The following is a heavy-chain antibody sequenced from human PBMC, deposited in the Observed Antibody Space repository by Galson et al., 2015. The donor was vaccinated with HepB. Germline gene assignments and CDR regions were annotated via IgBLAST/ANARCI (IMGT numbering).Heavy chain of an antibody. D-gene: IGHD4-23*01. CDR2: ISGSGGST. V-gene: IGHV3-23*01. J-gene: IGHJ4*02. CDR3: ASGGSTVVTPGY. Sequence: SLRLSCAASGFTFSSYAMSWVRQAPGKGLEWVSAISGSGGSTYYADSVKGRFTISRDNSKNTLYLQMNSLRAEDTAVYYCASGGSTVVTPGYWGQGTLVTVSS. CDR1: GFTFSSYA.